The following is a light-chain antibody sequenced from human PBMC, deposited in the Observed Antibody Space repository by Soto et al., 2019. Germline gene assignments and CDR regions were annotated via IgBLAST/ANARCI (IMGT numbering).Light chain of an antibody. V-gene: IGKV3D-15*01. CDR2: GAS. J-gene: IGKJ5*01. Sequence: MTQSPSSLSASVGDRVTLSCRASQRVSSHLAWYQQRPGQPPKLLIFGASSRATGIPARFSGSGSGTDFTLIINRLQPEDFALYFCQHYGRGSPIAFGLGTRLEIK. CDR3: QHYGRGSPIA. CDR1: QRVSSH.